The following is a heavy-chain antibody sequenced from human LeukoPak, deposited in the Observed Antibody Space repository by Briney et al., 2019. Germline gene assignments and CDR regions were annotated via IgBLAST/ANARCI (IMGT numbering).Heavy chain of an antibody. CDR1: GFTFSSYS. J-gene: IGHJ1*01. D-gene: IGHD3-22*01. CDR3: ATYSSLNRREFQY. CDR2: ISSSSSYI. Sequence: AGGSLRLSCAASGFTFSSYSMNWVRQAPGKGLEWVSSISSSSSYIYYADSVKGRFTISRDNAKNSLYLQMNSLRAEDTAVYYCATYSSLNRREFQYWGQGTLLTVSS. V-gene: IGHV3-21*01.